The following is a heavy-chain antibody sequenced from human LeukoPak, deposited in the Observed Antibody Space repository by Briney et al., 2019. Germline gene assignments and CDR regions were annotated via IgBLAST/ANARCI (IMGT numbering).Heavy chain of an antibody. CDR2: ISYDRSNK. CDR1: GFTFSSYG. D-gene: IGHD3-10*01. Sequence: GGSLRLSCAASGFTFSSYGMHWVRQAPGKGLEWVAVISYDRSNKYYADSVKGRFTISRDNSKNTLYLQMNSLRAEDTAVYYCAKDGNYYGSGSYPNWFDPWGQGTLVTVSS. V-gene: IGHV3-30*18. J-gene: IGHJ5*02. CDR3: AKDGNYYGSGSYPNWFDP.